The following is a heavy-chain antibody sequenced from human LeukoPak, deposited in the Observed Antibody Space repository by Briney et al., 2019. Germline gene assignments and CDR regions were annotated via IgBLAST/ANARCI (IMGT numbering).Heavy chain of an antibody. D-gene: IGHD2-21*01. CDR1: GFTFRSHA. J-gene: IGHJ4*02. Sequence: GGSLRLSCVGSGFTFRSHAMSWVRQAPEKGLEFVSSIYENGGTTYYADSVKGRFSISRDNSKNTLYLQMDSLRGEDTAVYYCAKDFRIGYSAHFDHWGQGALVTVSS. V-gene: IGHV3-23*01. CDR3: AKDFRIGYSAHFDH. CDR2: IYENGGTT.